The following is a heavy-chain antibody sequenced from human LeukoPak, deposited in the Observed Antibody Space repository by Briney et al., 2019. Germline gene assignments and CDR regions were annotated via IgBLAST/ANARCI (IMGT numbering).Heavy chain of an antibody. CDR3: AKGGDYSYYFDY. J-gene: IGHJ4*02. CDR2: ISYDGSNK. V-gene: IGHV3-30*18. CDR1: GFTFSTYG. D-gene: IGHD2-21*02. Sequence: PGGSLRLSCAASGFTFSTYGMFWVRQAPGKGLEWVAVISYDGSNKYYADSVKDRFTISRDNSKNTVYLQMNSLRTDDTAVYYCAKGGDYSYYFDYWGQGTLVTVSS.